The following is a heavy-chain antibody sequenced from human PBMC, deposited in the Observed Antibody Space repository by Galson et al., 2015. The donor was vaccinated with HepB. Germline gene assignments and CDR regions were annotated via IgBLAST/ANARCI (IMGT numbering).Heavy chain of an antibody. D-gene: IGHD3-3*01. CDR3: AKDLLRFLEWSPRFRDDAFDI. CDR1: GFTFNNYG. Sequence: SLRLSCAASGFTFNNYGIHWVRQAPGKGLEWVAVISYDGKNKYYADSVKGRFTISRDNSKNTVFLQMNSLTAEDTAVYYCAKDLLRFLEWSPRFRDDAFDIWGQGTTVTVSS. J-gene: IGHJ3*02. CDR2: ISYDGKNK. V-gene: IGHV3-30*18.